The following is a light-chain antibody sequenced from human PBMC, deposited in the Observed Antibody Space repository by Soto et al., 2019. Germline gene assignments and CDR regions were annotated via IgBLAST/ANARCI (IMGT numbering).Light chain of an antibody. Sequence: EIVLTQSPGTLYLSPGERATLSCRASQSVSSSYLAWYQQKPGQAPRLLIYGASSRATGIPDRFSGSGSGTDFTLTISRLEPEDFAVYYCQQYGSSSQTFGQGTKVEI. CDR1: QSVSSSY. CDR2: GAS. J-gene: IGKJ1*01. V-gene: IGKV3-20*01. CDR3: QQYGSSSQT.